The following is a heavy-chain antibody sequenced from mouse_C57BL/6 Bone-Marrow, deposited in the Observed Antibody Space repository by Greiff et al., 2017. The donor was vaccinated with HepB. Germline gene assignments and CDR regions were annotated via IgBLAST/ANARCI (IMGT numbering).Heavy chain of an antibody. CDR1: GFSLTSYA. D-gene: IGHD3-2*02. V-gene: IGHV2-9-1*01. CDR3: ARRGNSSGFLDVDV. J-gene: IGHJ1*03. CDR2: IWNGGGT. Sequence: QVQLKESGPGLVAPSQSLSITCTVSGFSLTSYAISWVRQPPGKGLEWLGVIWNGGGTNYNSALKSRLSISKDNSKSQVFLKMNSMQTDDTARYYWARRGNSSGFLDVDVWGTGTTVTVSS.